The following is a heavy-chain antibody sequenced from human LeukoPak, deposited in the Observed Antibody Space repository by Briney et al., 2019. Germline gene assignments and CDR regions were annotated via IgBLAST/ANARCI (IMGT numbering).Heavy chain of an antibody. V-gene: IGHV4-38-2*02. CDR2: IYHSGST. CDR1: GYSISSGYY. Sequence: SETLSLTCTVSGYSISSGYYWGWIRQPPGRGLEWIGSIYHSGSTYYNPSLKSRVTISVDTSKNQFSLKLNSVTAADTAVYYCARDGYYGDYVFDTHDWFDPWGQGTLVTVSS. J-gene: IGHJ5*02. D-gene: IGHD4-17*01. CDR3: ARDGYYGDYVFDTHDWFDP.